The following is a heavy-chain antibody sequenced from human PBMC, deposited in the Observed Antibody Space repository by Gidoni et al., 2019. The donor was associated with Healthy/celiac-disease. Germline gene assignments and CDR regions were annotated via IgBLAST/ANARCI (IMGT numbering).Heavy chain of an antibody. J-gene: IGHJ4*02. CDR2: ISSSSSYT. D-gene: IGHD6-19*01. CDR1: GFTFSDYS. Sequence: QVQLVESGGGLVKPGGSLRLSCAASGFTFSDYSMSWLRQAPGKGLEWVSYISSSSSYTNYADSVKGRFTISRDNAKKSLYLQMNSLRAEDTAVYYCALWLVPLARFDYWGQGTLVTVSS. CDR3: ALWLVPLARFDY. V-gene: IGHV3-11*05.